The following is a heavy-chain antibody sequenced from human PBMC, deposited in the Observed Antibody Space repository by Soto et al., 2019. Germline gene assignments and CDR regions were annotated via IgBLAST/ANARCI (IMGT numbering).Heavy chain of an antibody. CDR1: GGSISSGGYY. CDR2: IYYSGST. Sequence: QVQLQESGPGLVKPSQTLSLTCTVSGGSISSGGYYWSWIRQHPGKGLEWIGYIYYSGSTYYNPSLKSRVTISADTSKNQFSLKLSSVTAADTAVYYCASGAPYYYYYGMDVWGQGTTVTVSS. CDR3: ASGAPYYYYYGMDV. V-gene: IGHV4-31*03. J-gene: IGHJ6*02.